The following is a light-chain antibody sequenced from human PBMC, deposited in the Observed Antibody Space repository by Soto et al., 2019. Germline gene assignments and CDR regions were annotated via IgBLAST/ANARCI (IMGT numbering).Light chain of an antibody. J-gene: IGLJ1*01. CDR1: SSDVGGYNY. CDR3: ISYTSSSTLDV. CDR2: DVS. V-gene: IGLV2-14*01. Sequence: QSVLTQPASVSGSPGQSITISCTGTSSDVGGYNYVSWYQQYPGKAPKLMIYDVSNRPSGVSNRFSGSKSGNTASLTISGLQAEDEADYYCISYTSSSTLDVFGTGTKVTVL.